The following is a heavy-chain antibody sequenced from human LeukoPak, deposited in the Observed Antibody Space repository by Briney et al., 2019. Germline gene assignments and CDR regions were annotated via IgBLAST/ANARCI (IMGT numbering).Heavy chain of an antibody. Sequence: GGSLRLSCAASGFTFSSYWMSWVRQAPGKGLEWVANIKQDGSEKYYVDSVKGRFTISRDNAKNSLYLQMNSLRAEDTAVHYCARVGSSGYFSPYFDYWGQGTLVTVSS. CDR2: IKQDGSEK. CDR3: ARVGSSGYFSPYFDY. CDR1: GFTFSSYW. D-gene: IGHD3-22*01. V-gene: IGHV3-7*01. J-gene: IGHJ4*02.